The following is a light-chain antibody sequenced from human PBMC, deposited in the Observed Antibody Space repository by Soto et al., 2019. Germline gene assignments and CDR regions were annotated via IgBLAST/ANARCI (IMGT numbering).Light chain of an antibody. V-gene: IGKV3-20*01. J-gene: IGKJ5*01. CDR1: QTVIHNH. Sequence: EIVLTQSPGTLSLSPGERATLSCRASQTVIHNHLAWHQHKPGQTPRLLVYGASSRATGIPDRFSGSGSGTDFTLTISRLEPEDFAVYYCQQHGTSPITFGQGTRLENK. CDR2: GAS. CDR3: QQHGTSPIT.